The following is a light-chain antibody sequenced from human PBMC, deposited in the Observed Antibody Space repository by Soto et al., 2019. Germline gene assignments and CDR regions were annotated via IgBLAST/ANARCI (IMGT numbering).Light chain of an antibody. Sequence: DIQMTQSPSTLSASVGDRVTITCRASQSVGSWLAWYQQKPGKAPKLLIYKASSLESGVPSRFSGSGSGTEFSLTISSLQPDDFARYHCQQYGSSSPWTFGQGTKVESK. CDR1: QSVGSW. V-gene: IGKV1-5*03. J-gene: IGKJ1*01. CDR2: KAS. CDR3: QQYGSSSPWT.